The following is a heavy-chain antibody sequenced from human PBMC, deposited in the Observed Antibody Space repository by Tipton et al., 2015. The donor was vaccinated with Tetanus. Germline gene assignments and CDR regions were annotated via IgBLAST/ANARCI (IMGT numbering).Heavy chain of an antibody. Sequence: SLRLSCAASGFTFSSYWMSWVRQVPGKGLEWVANIKQDGSEKYYVDSVKGRFTISRDNAKNSLYLQMNSLRAEDTAVYYCARDGLLLWFGELLPYFDYWGQGTLVTVSS. D-gene: IGHD3-10*01. CDR1: GFTFSSYW. J-gene: IGHJ4*02. CDR3: ARDGLLLWFGELLPYFDY. CDR2: IKQDGSEK. V-gene: IGHV3-7*01.